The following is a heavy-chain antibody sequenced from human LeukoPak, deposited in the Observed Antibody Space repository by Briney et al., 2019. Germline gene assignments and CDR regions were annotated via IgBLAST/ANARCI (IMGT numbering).Heavy chain of an antibody. V-gene: IGHV4-4*07. Sequence: PSETLSLTCTASGGSISSYYWSWIRQPAGKGLEWIGRIYTSGSTNYNPSLKSRVTISVDTSKNQFSLKLSSVTAADTAVYYCAFSTYYYDSSGYYYYFDYWGQGTLVTVSS. J-gene: IGHJ4*02. D-gene: IGHD3-22*01. CDR2: IYTSGST. CDR3: AFSTYYYDSSGYYYYFDY. CDR1: GGSISSYY.